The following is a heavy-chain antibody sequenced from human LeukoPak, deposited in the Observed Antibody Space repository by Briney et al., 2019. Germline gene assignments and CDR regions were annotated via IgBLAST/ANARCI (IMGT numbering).Heavy chain of an antibody. CDR3: ARGVEPLAANTLAY. Sequence: PGGSLRLSCAAPGFTFRSYAMSWVRQAPGKGLEWVSAISGSGGSTYYADSVQGRFTISRDNSKNTLYLEMNSLSPDDTAVYYCARGVEPLAANTLAYWGQGTLVTVSS. CDR2: ISGSGGST. D-gene: IGHD1-14*01. V-gene: IGHV3-23*01. CDR1: GFTFRSYA. J-gene: IGHJ4*02.